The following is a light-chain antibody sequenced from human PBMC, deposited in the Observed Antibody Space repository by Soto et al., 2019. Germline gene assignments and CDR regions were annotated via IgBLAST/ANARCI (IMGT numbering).Light chain of an antibody. V-gene: IGKV1-33*01. CDR3: QEYDNLPPLT. Sequence: DIQMTQSPSSLSASVGDRVTITCQASQDISNYLNWYQQKPGKAPKLLFYDASILETGVPSRFSGSGSRTDFTITISSMQLEDIATYYCQEYDNLPPLTFCGGTKVEIK. CDR1: QDISNY. J-gene: IGKJ4*01. CDR2: DAS.